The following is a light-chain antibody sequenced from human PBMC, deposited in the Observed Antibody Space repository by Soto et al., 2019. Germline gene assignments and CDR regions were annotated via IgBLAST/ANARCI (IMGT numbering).Light chain of an antibody. V-gene: IGLV1-40*01. CDR3: QSYDISLSVSVV. CDR2: GNT. J-gene: IGLJ2*01. Sequence: QSVLTQPPSVSGAPGQRVTISCTGSSSNIGAGYDVQWYQQLPGAAPRLLIFGNTNRPSGVPVRFSVSRSGTSASLAISGLQAEDEADYYCQSYDISLSVSVVFGGGTKLTVL. CDR1: SSNIGAGYD.